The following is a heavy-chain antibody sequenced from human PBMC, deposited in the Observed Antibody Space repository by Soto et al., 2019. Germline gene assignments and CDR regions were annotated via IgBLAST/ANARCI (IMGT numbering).Heavy chain of an antibody. CDR3: ARELIVGPAEYFQH. D-gene: IGHD1-26*01. CDR1: GFTLRTNW. CDR2: INQDGSEK. Sequence: EVQLVESGGGWAQPGGSRGLSGAASGFTLRTNWMAWVRRIPGKGLEWVANINQDGSEKYYVDSVKGRFTISRDNAKNSLYLQMNSLRAEDTAVYYCARELIVGPAEYFQHWGQGTLVTVSS. V-gene: IGHV3-7*01. J-gene: IGHJ1*01.